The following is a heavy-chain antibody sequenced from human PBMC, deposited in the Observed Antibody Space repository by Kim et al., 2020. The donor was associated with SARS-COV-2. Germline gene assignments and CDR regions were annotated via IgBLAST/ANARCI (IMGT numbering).Heavy chain of an antibody. J-gene: IGHJ6*02. D-gene: IGHD6-19*01. CDR1: GFTFSSYS. CDR3: AREAVAGPLYYYYYGMDV. V-gene: IGHV3-21*01. Sequence: GGSLRLSCAASGFTFSSYSMNWVRQAPGKGLEWVSSISSSSSYIYYADSVKGRFTISRDNAKNSLYLQMNSLRAEDTAVYYCAREAVAGPLYYYYYGMDVWGQGTTVTVSS. CDR2: ISSSSSYI.